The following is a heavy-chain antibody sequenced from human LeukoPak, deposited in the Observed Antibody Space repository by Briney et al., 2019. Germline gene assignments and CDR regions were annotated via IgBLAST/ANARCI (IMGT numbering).Heavy chain of an antibody. V-gene: IGHV3-30*02. CDR2: IRYDGSNK. CDR1: GYTFSTYW. D-gene: IGHD3-22*01. Sequence: PGESLKISCKGSGYTFSTYWIAWVRQAPGKGLEWVAFIRYDGSNKYYADSVKGRFTISRDNSKNTLYLQMNSLRAEDTAVYYCAKDLVVYYDSSGYPYWGQGTLVTVSS. J-gene: IGHJ4*02. CDR3: AKDLVVYYDSSGYPY.